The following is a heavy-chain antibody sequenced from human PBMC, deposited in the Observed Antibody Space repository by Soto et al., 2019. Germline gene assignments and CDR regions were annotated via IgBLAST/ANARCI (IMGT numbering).Heavy chain of an antibody. V-gene: IGHV7-4-1*01. CDR2: INTNTGNP. J-gene: IGHJ6*02. CDR3: ARDYRLWQQWLVLFNDNENNGIDI. Sequence: ASVKVSCKASGYTFTSYSMNWVRQAPGQGLEWMGWINTNTGNPTYAQGFTGRFVFSLDTSVSAAYLQICSLKAEDTAVYYCARDYRLWQQWLVLFNDNENNGIDIWGQGTTVTVSS. D-gene: IGHD6-19*01. CDR1: GYTFTSYS.